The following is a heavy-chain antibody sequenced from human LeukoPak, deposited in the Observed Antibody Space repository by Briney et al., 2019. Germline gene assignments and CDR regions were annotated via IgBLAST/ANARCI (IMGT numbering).Heavy chain of an antibody. Sequence: ASVKVSCKASGYTFTSYAMHWVRQAPGQRLEWMGWINAGNSNTKYSQKFQGRVTITRDTSASTAYMELSSLRSEDTAVYYCARGSTGTTGYWGQGTLVTVSS. CDR2: INAGNSNT. CDR3: ARGSTGTTGY. J-gene: IGHJ4*02. D-gene: IGHD1-1*01. V-gene: IGHV1-3*01. CDR1: GYTFTSYA.